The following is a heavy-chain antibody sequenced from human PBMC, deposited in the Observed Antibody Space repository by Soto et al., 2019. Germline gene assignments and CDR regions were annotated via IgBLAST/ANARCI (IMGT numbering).Heavy chain of an antibody. V-gene: IGHV3-48*02. CDR3: ARDAWVTTFRFDF. D-gene: IGHD4-17*01. CDR2: IDNSGGAI. Sequence: TAGSLRLSCAASGFTFSTHSIIWACQAQGKGLEWISYIDNSGGAIYYADSVKGRFTISRDNAKNSLYLQMNSLRDDDTAVYYCARDAWVTTFRFDFWGQGALVTVSS. CDR1: GFTFSTHS. J-gene: IGHJ4*02.